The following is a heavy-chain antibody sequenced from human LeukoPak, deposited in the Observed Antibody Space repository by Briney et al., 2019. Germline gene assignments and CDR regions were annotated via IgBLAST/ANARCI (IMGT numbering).Heavy chain of an antibody. Sequence: GGSLRLSCAASRFTFSSYTMNWVRQAPGKGLEWVSSISGSSSYIYYADSVKGRFTISRDNAKNSLYLQMNSLRAEDTAVYYCARDGAITVTTGGLGYYGMDVWGQGTTVTVSS. V-gene: IGHV3-21*01. D-gene: IGHD4-17*01. CDR2: ISGSSSYI. CDR1: RFTFSSYT. J-gene: IGHJ6*02. CDR3: ARDGAITVTTGGLGYYGMDV.